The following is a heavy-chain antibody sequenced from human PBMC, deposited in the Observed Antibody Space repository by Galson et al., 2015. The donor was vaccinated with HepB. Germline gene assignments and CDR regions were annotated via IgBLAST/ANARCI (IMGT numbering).Heavy chain of an antibody. CDR2: TYYRSKWYN. CDR3: ARATYYYDSSGYYFDY. Sequence: CAISGDSVSSNSAAWNWIRRSPSRGLEWLGRTYYRSKWYNDYAVSVKSRITINPDTSKNQFSLQLNSVTPEDTAVYYCARATYYYDSSGYYFDYWGQGTLVTVSS. CDR1: GDSVSSNSAA. D-gene: IGHD3-22*01. V-gene: IGHV6-1*01. J-gene: IGHJ4*02.